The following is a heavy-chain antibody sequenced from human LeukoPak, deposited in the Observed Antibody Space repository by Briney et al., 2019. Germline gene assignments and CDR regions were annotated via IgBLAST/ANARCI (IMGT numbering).Heavy chain of an antibody. D-gene: IGHD1-26*01. CDR2: INHSGST. CDR3: AAMGATTPDY. Sequence: SGTLSLTCAVYGGSFSGYYWSWIRQPPGKGLEWIGEINHSGSTNYNPSLKSRVTISVDTSKNQFSLKLSSVTAADTAVYYCAAMGATTPDYWGQGTLVTVSS. J-gene: IGHJ4*02. V-gene: IGHV4-34*01. CDR1: GGSFSGYY.